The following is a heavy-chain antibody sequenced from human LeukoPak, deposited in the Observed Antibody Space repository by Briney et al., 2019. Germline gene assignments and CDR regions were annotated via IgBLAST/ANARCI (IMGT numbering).Heavy chain of an antibody. J-gene: IGHJ6*02. CDR1: GFTVSIDY. CDR2: IYSGGST. Sequence: GRSLRLSCAASGFTVSIDYMSWVRQAPGKGLEWVSTIYSGGSTYYADSVKGRFTVSRDNSKNTLYLQMNSLRAEDTAVYYCARDPGLPNGMDVWGQGTTVTVSS. CDR3: ARDPGLPNGMDV. V-gene: IGHV3-66*01.